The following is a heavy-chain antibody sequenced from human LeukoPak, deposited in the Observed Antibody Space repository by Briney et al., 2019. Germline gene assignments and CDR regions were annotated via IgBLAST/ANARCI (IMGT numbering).Heavy chain of an antibody. CDR3: ARAPPLYYDFWSGYYKMPPDAFDI. CDR1: GISFSTSG. V-gene: IGHV3-33*01. CDR2: IWSNGRSQ. D-gene: IGHD3-3*01. J-gene: IGHJ3*02. Sequence: GGSLRLSCVASGISFSTSGMHWVRQAPGRGLEWVALIWSNGRSQHYPDSVKGRFTISRDDSRNTVYLQMNSLSAEDTAVYYCARAPPLYYDFWSGYYKMPPDAFDIWGQGTMVTVSS.